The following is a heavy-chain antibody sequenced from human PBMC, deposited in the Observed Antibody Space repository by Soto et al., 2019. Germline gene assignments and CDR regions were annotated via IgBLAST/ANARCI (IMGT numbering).Heavy chain of an antibody. CDR3: ARGWGNYGMDV. Sequence: EVQLVESGGGLVQPGGSLRLSCAASGFTFSTFWLHWVRQVRGKGPVWVARINGDGMRTDYAESVQGRFTISRDNAKNTVSLQMNSLGADDAALYYCARGWGNYGMDVWGQGTTVTVSS. D-gene: IGHD1-26*01. CDR2: INGDGMRT. CDR1: GFTFSTFW. V-gene: IGHV3-74*01. J-gene: IGHJ6*02.